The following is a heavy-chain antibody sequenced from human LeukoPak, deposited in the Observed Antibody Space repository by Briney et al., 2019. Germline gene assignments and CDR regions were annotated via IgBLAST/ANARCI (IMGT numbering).Heavy chain of an antibody. CDR2: IRYDGSNK. D-gene: IGHD2-2*01. CDR3: AKFFLAVVPAAMRDAFDI. V-gene: IGHV3-30*02. J-gene: IGHJ3*02. CDR1: GFTFSSYG. Sequence: PGGSLRLSCAASGFTFSSYGMHWVRQAPGKGLEWVAFIRYDGSNKYYADSVKGRFTISRDNSKNTLYLQMNSLRAEDTAVYYCAKFFLAVVPAAMRDAFDIWGQGTMVTVSS.